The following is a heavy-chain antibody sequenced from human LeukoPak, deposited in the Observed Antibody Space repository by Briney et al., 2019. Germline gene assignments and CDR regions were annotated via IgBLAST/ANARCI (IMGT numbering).Heavy chain of an antibody. J-gene: IGHJ6*02. D-gene: IGHD2-2*01. Sequence: SETLSLTCAVYGGSFSGYYWSWIRQPPGKGLEWIGEINHSGSTNYNPSLKSRVTISVDTPKNQFSLKLSSVTAADTAVYYCARGGYCSSTSCYVARYYYYYGMDVWGQGTTVTVSS. V-gene: IGHV4-34*01. CDR1: GGSFSGYY. CDR3: ARGGYCSSTSCYVARYYYYYGMDV. CDR2: INHSGST.